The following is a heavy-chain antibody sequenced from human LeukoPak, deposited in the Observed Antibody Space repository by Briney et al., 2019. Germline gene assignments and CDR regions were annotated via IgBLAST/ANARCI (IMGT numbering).Heavy chain of an antibody. CDR3: AKDPYSGYPYYFDY. J-gene: IGHJ4*02. V-gene: IGHV3-23*01. Sequence: PGGSLRLSCAASGFTFSSSAMSWVRQVPGKGLEWVSGISASGGSTNYADSVRGRFTISRDNSKNTLYLQMNSLRAEDTAVYYCAKDPYSGYPYYFDYWGQGTLVTVSS. CDR1: GFTFSSSA. CDR2: ISASGGST. D-gene: IGHD3-22*01.